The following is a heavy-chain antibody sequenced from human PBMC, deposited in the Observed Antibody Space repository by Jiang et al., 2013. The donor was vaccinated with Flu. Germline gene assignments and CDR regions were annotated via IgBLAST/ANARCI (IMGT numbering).Heavy chain of an antibody. J-gene: IGHJ4*02. CDR2: ISYDGSNK. CDR3: AKAFGGFGELSALDY. CDR1: GFTFSGYG. V-gene: IGHV3-30*18. D-gene: IGHD3-10*01. Sequence: VVQPGRSLRLSCAASGFTFSGYGMHWVRQAPGKGLEWVAVISYDGSNKYYADSVKGRFTISRDNSKNTLYLQMNSLRAEDTAVYYCAKAFGGFGELSALDYWGQGTLVTVSP.